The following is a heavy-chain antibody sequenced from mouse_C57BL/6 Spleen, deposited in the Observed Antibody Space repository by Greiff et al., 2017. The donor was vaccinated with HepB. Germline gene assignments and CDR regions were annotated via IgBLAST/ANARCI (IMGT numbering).Heavy chain of an antibody. CDR3: ARGATVVATDDMDY. J-gene: IGHJ4*01. V-gene: IGHV1-80*01. Sequence: QVQLQQSGAELVKPGASVKISCKASGYAFSSYWMNWVKQRPGKGLEWIGQIYPGDGDTNYNGKFKGKATLTADKSSSTAYMQLSSLTSEDSAVYFCARGATVVATDDMDYWGQGTSVTVSS. CDR1: GYAFSSYW. CDR2: IYPGDGDT. D-gene: IGHD1-1*01.